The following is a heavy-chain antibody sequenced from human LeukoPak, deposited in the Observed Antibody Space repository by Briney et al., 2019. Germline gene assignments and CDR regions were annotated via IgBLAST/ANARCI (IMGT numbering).Heavy chain of an antibody. J-gene: IGHJ6*03. D-gene: IGHD3-10*01. CDR1: GFTFSSHA. CDR3: ARFAAGGSYYYYMDV. V-gene: IGHV3-23*01. CDR2: ISGSGGTT. Sequence: GGSLRVSCAASGFTFSSHAMSWVRQAPGKGMEWVSAISGSGGTTYYADSVKGRFTISRDNAKNSLYLQMNSLRADDTAVYYCARFAAGGSYYYYMDVWGKGTTVTVSS.